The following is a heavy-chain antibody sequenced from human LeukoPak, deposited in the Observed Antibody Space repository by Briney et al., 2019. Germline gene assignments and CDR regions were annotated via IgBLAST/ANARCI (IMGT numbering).Heavy chain of an antibody. CDR3: ARTPYGDYAFEY. D-gene: IGHD4-17*01. V-gene: IGHV3-23*01. CDR1: GFTFSTYA. CDR2: ISGSGGIT. J-gene: IGHJ4*02. Sequence: GGSLTLSCAASGFTFSTYAMSWVRQAPGKGLEWVSTISGSGGITYYADSVKGRFTLSRDNSKNTLSLQVNSLRGEDTATYYCARTPYGDYAFEYWGQGTLVTVSS.